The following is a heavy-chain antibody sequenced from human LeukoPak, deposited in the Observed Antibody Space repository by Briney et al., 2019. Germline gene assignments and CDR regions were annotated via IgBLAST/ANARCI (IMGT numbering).Heavy chain of an antibody. D-gene: IGHD6-19*01. V-gene: IGHV3-7*03. J-gene: IGHJ6*03. Sequence: QPGGSLRLSCAASGFTFSSYWMSWVRQAPGKGLEWVANIKQDGSEKYYVDSVKGRFTISRDNAKNSLYLQMNSLRAEDTAVYYCAKQAVAGQYPYYMDVWGKGTTVTVSS. CDR2: IKQDGSEK. CDR1: GFTFSSYW. CDR3: AKQAVAGQYPYYMDV.